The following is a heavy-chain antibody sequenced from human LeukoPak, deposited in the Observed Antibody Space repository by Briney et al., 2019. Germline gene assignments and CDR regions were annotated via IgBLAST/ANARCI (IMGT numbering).Heavy chain of an antibody. CDR1: GYSISSGYY. Sequence: SETLSLTCAVSGYSISSGYYWGWIRQPPGKGLEWIGSIYRSGSTYYNPSLKSRVTISVDTSKNQFSLKLSSVTAADTAVYYCASYDFWSGYYSGDFDYWGQGTLVTVSS. D-gene: IGHD3-3*01. CDR2: IYRSGST. V-gene: IGHV4-38-2*01. J-gene: IGHJ4*02. CDR3: ASYDFWSGYYSGDFDY.